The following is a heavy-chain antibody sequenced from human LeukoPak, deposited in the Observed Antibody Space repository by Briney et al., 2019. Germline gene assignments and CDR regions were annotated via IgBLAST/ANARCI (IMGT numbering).Heavy chain of an antibody. CDR1: GFTFTASY. V-gene: IGHV1-2*02. D-gene: IGHD1-26*01. Sequence: ASVKVSCEASGFTFTASYIHWARQAPGQGLEWMGWLNANNGGTSYSQRFQGRVTMTRDTSINTAFMELSRLTSDDTAVYYCARLGQVILPNDAFDIWGQGTMVSVSS. CDR3: ARLGQVILPNDAFDI. CDR2: LNANNGGT. J-gene: IGHJ3*02.